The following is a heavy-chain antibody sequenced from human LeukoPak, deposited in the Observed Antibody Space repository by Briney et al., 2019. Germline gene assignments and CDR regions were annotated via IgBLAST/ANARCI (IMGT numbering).Heavy chain of an antibody. J-gene: IGHJ4*02. Sequence: SETLSLTCSVSGVSISSYSWSWLRQAPGKGLEWIASVQYTGSTTYNPSLRSRLTISVDTSKSQFSLQLSSATTADTAVYYCARVERNWSGYYAKVYYFDYWGQGTLVTVSS. CDR1: GVSISSYS. D-gene: IGHD3-3*01. CDR2: VQYTGST. V-gene: IGHV4-59*01. CDR3: ARVERNWSGYYAKVYYFDY.